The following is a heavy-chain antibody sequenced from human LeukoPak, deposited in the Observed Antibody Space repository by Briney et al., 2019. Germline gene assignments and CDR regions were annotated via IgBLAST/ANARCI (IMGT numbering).Heavy chain of an antibody. V-gene: IGHV4-30-4*01. CDR3: ASIVVVPAAIAY. J-gene: IGHJ4*02. CDR2: INYSGST. D-gene: IGHD2-2*01. Sequence: PSETLSPTCSVSGGSISSSDYYWSWIRQPPGKGLEWIGYINYSGSTYYNPSLKSRVTISVDTSKNQFSLKVSSVTAADTAVYYCASIVVVPAAIAYWGQGALVTVSS. CDR1: GGSISSSDYY.